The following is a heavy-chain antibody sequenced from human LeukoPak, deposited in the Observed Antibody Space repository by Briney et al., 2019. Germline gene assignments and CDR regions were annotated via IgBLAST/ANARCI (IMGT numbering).Heavy chain of an antibody. V-gene: IGHV3-23*01. D-gene: IGHD4-23*01. Sequence: PGGSLRLSCAASGFTFSSYAMSWVRQAPGKGLEWVSAISGSGGSTYYADSVKGRFTISRDNSKNTLYLQMNSLRAEDTAVYYCAKADNLAGGNRARYLDYWGQGTLVTVSS. CDR2: ISGSGGST. CDR3: AKADNLAGGNRARYLDY. CDR1: GFTFSSYA. J-gene: IGHJ4*02.